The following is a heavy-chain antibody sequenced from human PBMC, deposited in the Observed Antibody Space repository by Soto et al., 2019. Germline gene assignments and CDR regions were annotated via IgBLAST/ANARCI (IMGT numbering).Heavy chain of an antibody. D-gene: IGHD5-12*01. CDR2: ISYSGST. V-gene: IGHV4-59*08. CDR1: GGSISNYY. J-gene: IGHJ4*02. Sequence: SETLSLTCTVSGGSISNYYWTWIRQPPGKGLEWIGSISYSGSTNYNPSLKSRVTISVDTSKNQFSLKLFSVTAADTAVYYCARGTEMATILGFDYWGQGTLVTVSS. CDR3: ARGTEMATILGFDY.